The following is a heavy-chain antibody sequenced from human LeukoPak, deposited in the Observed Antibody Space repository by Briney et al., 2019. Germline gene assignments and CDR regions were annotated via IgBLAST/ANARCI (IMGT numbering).Heavy chain of an antibody. D-gene: IGHD3-3*01. V-gene: IGHV3-23*01. CDR2: ITGSGGST. CDR1: GFTFNSYV. J-gene: IGHJ3*02. Sequence: GGSLGLSCEGSGFTFNSYVMIWVRQAPGKGLEWVSGITGSGGSTYYADSVKCRFTISRDNSKNTLYAQLNRLRTEDTAVYYCAKEMAPLRLLEWSYDGEAFDIWCQGTMVTVSS. CDR3: AKEMAPLRLLEWSYDGEAFDI.